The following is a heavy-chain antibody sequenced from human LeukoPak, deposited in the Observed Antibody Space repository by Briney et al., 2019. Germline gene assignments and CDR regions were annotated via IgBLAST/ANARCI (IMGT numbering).Heavy chain of an antibody. CDR3: ATPLDYYDRSDSHQGGD. Sequence: PGGSLRLSCAASGLTFSSHWMHWVRQAPGKGLEWVANIKHDGSEKNYVDSVKGRFTISRDNAKNSLYLQMNSLRAEDTAVYYCATPLDYYDRSDSHQGGDWGQGTLVTVSS. CDR2: IKHDGSEK. V-gene: IGHV3-7*03. CDR1: GLTFSSHW. D-gene: IGHD3-22*01. J-gene: IGHJ4*02.